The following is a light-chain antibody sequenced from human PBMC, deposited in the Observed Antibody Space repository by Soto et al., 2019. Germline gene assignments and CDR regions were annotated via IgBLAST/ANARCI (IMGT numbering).Light chain of an antibody. CDR3: QQYIKWPIT. CDR2: DAS. J-gene: IGKJ5*01. V-gene: IGKV3-15*01. CDR1: QSVSSN. Sequence: EIVMTQSPGTQTVSPGERATLSCRASQSVSSNLAWYQQKPGQAPRLLISDASTRATGIPARFSGSGSGTELTLTVSSLQSEDFAVYYCQQYIKWPITFGQGTRLEIK.